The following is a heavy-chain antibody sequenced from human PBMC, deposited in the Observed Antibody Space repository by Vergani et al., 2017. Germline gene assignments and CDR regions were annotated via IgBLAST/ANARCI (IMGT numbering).Heavy chain of an antibody. CDR1: GFTFSSYS. CDR2: ISSSSSYI. J-gene: IGHJ5*02. Sequence: VQLVESGGGVVQPGRSLRLSCAASGFTFSSYSMNWVRQAPGKGLEWVSSISSSSSYIYYADSVKGRFTISRDNAKNSLYLQMNSLRAEDTAVYYCARGGYCSSTSCYFLSSYWFDPWGQGTLVTVSS. V-gene: IGHV3-21*01. CDR3: ARGGYCSSTSCYFLSSYWFDP. D-gene: IGHD2-2*01.